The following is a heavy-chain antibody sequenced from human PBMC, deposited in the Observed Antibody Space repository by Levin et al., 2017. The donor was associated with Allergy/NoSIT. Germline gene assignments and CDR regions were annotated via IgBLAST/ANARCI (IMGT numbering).Heavy chain of an antibody. CDR1: GGSFSGYY. J-gene: IGHJ4*02. D-gene: IGHD3-10*01. Sequence: SQTLSLTCAVYGGSFSGYYWSWIRPPPGKGLEWIGEINHSGSTNYNPSLKSRVTISVDTSKNQFSLKLSSVTAADTAVYYCARRGRASGYWGQGTLVTVSS. CDR2: INHSGST. V-gene: IGHV4-34*01. CDR3: ARRGRASGY.